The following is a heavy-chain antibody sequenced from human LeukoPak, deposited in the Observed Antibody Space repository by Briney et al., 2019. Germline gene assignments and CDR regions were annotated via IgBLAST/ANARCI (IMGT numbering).Heavy chain of an antibody. D-gene: IGHD2-8*01. CDR1: GGIISTYA. CDR2: IIPIFGTI. V-gene: IGHV1-69*05. CDR3: ARDRTLYVHAFDN. Sequence: GSSMKVSCKASGGIISTYAMSWVRQAPGQGLEWMGTIIPIFGTINYAQKFQGRVTITTDESTSTAYLELSSLRSEDTAVYYCARDRTLYVHAFDNWGQGTLVTVSS. J-gene: IGHJ4*02.